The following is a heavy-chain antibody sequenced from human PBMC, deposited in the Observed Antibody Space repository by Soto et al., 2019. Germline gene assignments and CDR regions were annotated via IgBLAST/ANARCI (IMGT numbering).Heavy chain of an antibody. CDR3: ARSFDVAEAGLFDY. V-gene: IGHV4-31*03. CDR2: IYYSGST. J-gene: IGHJ4*02. CDR1: GGSISSGGYY. D-gene: IGHD6-13*01. Sequence: SDTLSLTCTVSGGSISSGGYYWSWIRQHPGKGLEWIGYIYYSGSTYYNPSLKSRVTISVDTSKNQFSLKLSSVTAADTAVYYCARSFDVAEAGLFDYWGQGTQVTVSS.